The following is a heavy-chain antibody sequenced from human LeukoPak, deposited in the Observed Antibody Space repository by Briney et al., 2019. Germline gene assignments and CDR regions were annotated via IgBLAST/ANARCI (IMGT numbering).Heavy chain of an antibody. V-gene: IGHV4-34*01. CDR2: INHSGST. Sequence: SETLSLTCAVYGGSFSGYYWSWIRQPPGKGLEWIGEINHSGSTNYNPSLKSRVTISVDTSKNQFSLKLSSVTAAGTAVYYCARDTYYDFWSGQHDAFDIWGQGTMVTVSS. CDR3: ARDTYYDFWSGQHDAFDI. J-gene: IGHJ3*02. CDR1: GGSFSGYY. D-gene: IGHD3-3*01.